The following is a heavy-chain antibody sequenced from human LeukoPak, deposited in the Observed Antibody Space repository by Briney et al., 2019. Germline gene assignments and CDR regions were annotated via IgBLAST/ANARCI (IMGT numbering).Heavy chain of an antibody. J-gene: IGHJ4*02. V-gene: IGHV1-8*01. Sequence: GASVKVSCKASGYTFTSYDINWVRQATGQGLEWMGWMNPNSGNTGYAQKFQGRVTMTRNTSISTAYMELSSLRSEDTAVYYCARMGSSNGDLDHWGQGTLVTVSS. CDR1: GYTFTSYD. CDR2: MNPNSGNT. CDR3: ARMGSSNGDLDH. D-gene: IGHD2-8*01.